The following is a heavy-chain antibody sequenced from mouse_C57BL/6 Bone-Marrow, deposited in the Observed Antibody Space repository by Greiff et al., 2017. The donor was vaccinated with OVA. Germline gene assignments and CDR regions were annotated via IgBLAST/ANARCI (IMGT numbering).Heavy chain of an antibody. D-gene: IGHD2-12*01. CDR2: IWGVGST. CDR1: GFSLTSYG. J-gene: IGHJ4*01. V-gene: IGHV2-6*01. Sequence: VMLVESGPGLVAPSQSLSITCTVSGFSLTSYGVDWVRQSPGKGLEWLGVIWGVGSTNYNSALKSRLSISKDNSKSQVFLKMNSLQTDDTAMYYCASLGRQDAMDYWGQGTSVTVSS. CDR3: ASLGRQDAMDY.